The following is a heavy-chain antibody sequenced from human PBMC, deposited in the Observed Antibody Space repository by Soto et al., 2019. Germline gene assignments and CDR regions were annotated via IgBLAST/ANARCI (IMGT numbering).Heavy chain of an antibody. V-gene: IGHV4-34*01. Sequence: SETLSLTCAVNGEPFRGYIWTWIRQTPGKGLQWIGQIKHSGSTSYNPSLKSRVTISVDKSKNQFSLKLSSVTAADTAVYYCARLPFTIFGVVTPAYYYYGMDVWGQGTTVT. J-gene: IGHJ6*02. D-gene: IGHD3-3*01. CDR3: ARLPFTIFGVVTPAYYYYGMDV. CDR2: IKHSGST. CDR1: GEPFRGYI.